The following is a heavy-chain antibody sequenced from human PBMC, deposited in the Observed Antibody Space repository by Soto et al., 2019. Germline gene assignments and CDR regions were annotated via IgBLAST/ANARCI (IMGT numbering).Heavy chain of an antibody. CDR1: GGTFSSSA. D-gene: IGHD3-3*02. V-gene: IGHV1-69*12. CDR3: ARDTDGRQLGGNYYYILDV. Sequence: QVQLVQSGAEMKEPGSSVKVSCKTSGGTFSSSAISWLRQAPGQGLEWMGGIIPLFRTPDYAQKFQGRVTIAADESTSTAYMELSSLRSEDTAVYYCARDTDGRQLGGNYYYILDVWGQGTTITVSS. J-gene: IGHJ6*02. CDR2: IIPLFRTP.